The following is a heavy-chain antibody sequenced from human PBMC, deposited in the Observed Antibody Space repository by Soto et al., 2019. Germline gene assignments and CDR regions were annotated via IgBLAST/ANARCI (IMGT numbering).Heavy chain of an antibody. V-gene: IGHV3-33*01. Sequence: QEQLVESGGDVVQPGRSLRRSCAASGFIFSDYGLHWVRQAPGEGLEWVAVIWDDGIKKYYADSVKGRFTISRDNSENMVYLQMNSLRGEDTAVYYCVRGVKVAGAFDIWGQGTMVTVFS. CDR2: IWDDGIKK. CDR1: GFIFSDYG. D-gene: IGHD2-21*01. CDR3: VRGVKVAGAFDI. J-gene: IGHJ3*02.